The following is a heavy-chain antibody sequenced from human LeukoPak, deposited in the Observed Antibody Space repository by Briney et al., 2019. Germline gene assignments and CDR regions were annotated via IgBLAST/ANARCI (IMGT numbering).Heavy chain of an antibody. CDR3: ARDSSGYVPFS. V-gene: IGHV3-48*04. J-gene: IGHJ5*02. CDR2: ISSSSSTI. D-gene: IGHD3-22*01. CDR1: GFTFSSYS. Sequence: GGSLRLSCAASGFTFSSYSMNWVRQAPGKGLEWVSYISSSSSTIYYADSVKGRFTISRDNAKNSLYLQMHSLRAEDTAVYYCARDSSGYVPFSWGQGTLVTVSS.